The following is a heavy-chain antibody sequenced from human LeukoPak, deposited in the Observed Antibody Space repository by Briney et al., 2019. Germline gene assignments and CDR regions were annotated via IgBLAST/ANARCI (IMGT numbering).Heavy chain of an antibody. CDR1: GGSFSGYY. CDR3: ARNTYCGGDCYSSPFDY. J-gene: IGHJ4*02. D-gene: IGHD2-21*02. CDR2: INHSGST. V-gene: IGHV4-34*01. Sequence: KPSETLSLTCAVYGGSFSGYYWSWIRQPPGKGLEWIGEINHSGSTNYNPSLKSRVTISVDTSKNQFSLKLSSVTAADTAVYYCARNTYCGGDCYSSPFDYWGQGTLVTVSS.